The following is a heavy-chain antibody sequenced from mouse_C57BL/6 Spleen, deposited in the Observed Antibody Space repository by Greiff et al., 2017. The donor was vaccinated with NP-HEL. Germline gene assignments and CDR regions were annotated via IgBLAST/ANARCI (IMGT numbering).Heavy chain of an antibody. V-gene: IGHV1-82*01. CDR1: GYAFSSSW. D-gene: IGHD2-1*01. J-gene: IGHJ2*01. CDR2: IYPGDGDT. Sequence: QVQLQQSGPELVKPGASVKISCKASGYAFSSSWMNWVKQRPGKGLEWIGRIYPGDGDTNYNGKFKGKATLTADKSSSTAYMQLSSLTSEDSAVYFCARMGGNQYYFDYWGQGTTLTVSS. CDR3: ARMGGNQYYFDY.